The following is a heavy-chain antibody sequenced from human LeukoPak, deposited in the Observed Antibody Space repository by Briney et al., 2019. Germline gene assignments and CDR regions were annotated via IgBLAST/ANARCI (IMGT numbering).Heavy chain of an antibody. V-gene: IGHV3-30*04. CDR2: ISYDGSHK. CDR1: RFTFSSYA. CDR3: ARGPDIAATGHLFDY. Sequence: GGSLRLSCAASRFTFSSYAMHWVRQAPGKGLEWVAVISYDGSHKYYAESVKGRFTISRDDSKNTLYLQVNSLRADDTAVYYCARGPDIAATGHLFDYWGQGTLVTVSS. J-gene: IGHJ4*02. D-gene: IGHD6-25*01.